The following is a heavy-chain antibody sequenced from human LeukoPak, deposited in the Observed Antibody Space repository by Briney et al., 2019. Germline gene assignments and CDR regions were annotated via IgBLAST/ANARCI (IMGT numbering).Heavy chain of an antibody. CDR2: IYYSGST. D-gene: IGHD2-15*01. CDR3: ARARKTSSGGSWYYYYYYMDV. Sequence: GSLRLSCAASGFTFSRYWMSWVRQAPGKGLEWLGYIYYSGSTNYNPSLKSRVTIPVDTSKNPFSLKLSSVTAADTAVYYCARARKTSSGGSWYYYYYYMDVWGKGTTVTVSS. CDR1: GFTFSRYW. J-gene: IGHJ6*03. V-gene: IGHV4-59*01.